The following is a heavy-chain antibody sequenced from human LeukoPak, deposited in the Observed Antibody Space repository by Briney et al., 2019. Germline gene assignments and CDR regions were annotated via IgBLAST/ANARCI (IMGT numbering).Heavy chain of an antibody. CDR3: AKDRYHSGSSGDY. Sequence: GGSLRLSCAASGFTFSSYWMHWVRQAPGKGLEWVSAISGSGGSTYYADSVKGRFAISRDNSKNTVHLQMNSPTAEDTAVYYCAKDRYHSGSSGDYWGQGTLVTVSS. CDR1: GFTFSSYW. J-gene: IGHJ4*02. V-gene: IGHV3-23*01. D-gene: IGHD3-10*01. CDR2: ISGSGGST.